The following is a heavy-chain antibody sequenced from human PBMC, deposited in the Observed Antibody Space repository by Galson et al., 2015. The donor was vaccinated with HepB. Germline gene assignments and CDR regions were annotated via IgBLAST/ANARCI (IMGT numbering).Heavy chain of an antibody. CDR3: ARVDSSGWGYFDY. J-gene: IGHJ4*02. V-gene: IGHV3-53*01. D-gene: IGHD6-19*01. CDR1: GFTVSSNY. Sequence: SLRLSCAASGFTVSSNYMSWVRQAPGKGLEWVSVIYSGGSTYYADSVKGRFTISRDNSKNTLYLQMNSLRAEDTAVYYCARVDSSGWGYFDYWGQGTLVTVSS. CDR2: IYSGGST.